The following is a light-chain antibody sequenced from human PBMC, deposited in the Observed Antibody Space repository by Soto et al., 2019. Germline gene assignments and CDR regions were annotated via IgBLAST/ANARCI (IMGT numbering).Light chain of an antibody. J-gene: IGKJ1*01. V-gene: IGKV3-15*01. CDR3: QQYNSWPT. Sequence: EIVQMQCPGTLSLSPGERATLSCRASQSVSSNLAWYQQKPGQAPSLLMYGASTRATGIPARFSGSGSGTEFTLTISSLMSYDFAVYYCQQYNSWPTFGQGTKVDIK. CDR2: GAS. CDR1: QSVSSN.